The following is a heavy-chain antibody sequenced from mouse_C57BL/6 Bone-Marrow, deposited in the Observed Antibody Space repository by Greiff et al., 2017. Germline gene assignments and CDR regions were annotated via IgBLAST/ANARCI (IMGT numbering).Heavy chain of an antibody. CDR3: ARFRLYYYGWYFEV. Sequence: QVHVKQPGAELVRPGTSVKLSCKASGYTFTSYWMHWVKQRPGQGLEWIGVIDPSDSYTNYNQKFKGKATLTVDTSSSTAYMQLSSLTSEDSAVYYCARFRLYYYGWYFEVWGTGTTVTVSS. CDR2: IDPSDSYT. V-gene: IGHV1-59*01. CDR1: GYTFTSYW. D-gene: IGHD1-1*01. J-gene: IGHJ1*03.